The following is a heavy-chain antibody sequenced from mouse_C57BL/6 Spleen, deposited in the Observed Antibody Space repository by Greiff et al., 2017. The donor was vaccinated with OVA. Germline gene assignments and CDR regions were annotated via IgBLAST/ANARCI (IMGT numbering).Heavy chain of an antibody. V-gene: IGHV10-3*01. CDR3: VRYMAAMDY. Sequence: EVKLMESGGGLVQPKGSLKLSCAASGFTFNTYAMPWVRRAPGKGLEGVARFSSKSSIYATYYAASVKDRFTISRDDTQGMLYLQMNNLKTEDTAMYYCVRYMAAMDYWGQGTSVTVSA. D-gene: IGHD1-1*02. J-gene: IGHJ4*01. CDR1: GFTFNTYA. CDR2: FSSKSSIYAT.